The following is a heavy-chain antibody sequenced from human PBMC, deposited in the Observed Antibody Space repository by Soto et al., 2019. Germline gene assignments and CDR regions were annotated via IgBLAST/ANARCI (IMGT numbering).Heavy chain of an antibody. CDR1: GGSFSSSSYY. J-gene: IGHJ4*02. CDR3: ASDYGSGSYPGY. D-gene: IGHD3-10*01. V-gene: IGHV4-39*01. Sequence: SETLSLTCAVYGGSFSSSSYYWGWIRQPPGKGLEWIGSIYYSGSTYYNPSLKSRVTISVDTSKNQFSLKLSSVTAADTAVYYCASDYGSGSYPGYWGQGTLVTVSS. CDR2: IYYSGST.